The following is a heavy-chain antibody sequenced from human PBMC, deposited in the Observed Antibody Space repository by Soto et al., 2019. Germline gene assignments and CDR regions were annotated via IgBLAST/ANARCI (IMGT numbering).Heavy chain of an antibody. V-gene: IGHV3-15*01. D-gene: IGHD2-15*01. Sequence: EVQLVESGGGLVQPGGSLRLSCAASGFTFSNAWMSWVRQAPGKGLEWVGRIKSKTDGGTTDYAAPVKGRFTISRDDSKNTLYLQMNSLKTEDTAVYYCTTDCSGGSCYYYYYYYMDVWGKGTTVTVSS. CDR1: GFTFSNAW. CDR3: TTDCSGGSCYYYYYYYMDV. J-gene: IGHJ6*03. CDR2: IKSKTDGGTT.